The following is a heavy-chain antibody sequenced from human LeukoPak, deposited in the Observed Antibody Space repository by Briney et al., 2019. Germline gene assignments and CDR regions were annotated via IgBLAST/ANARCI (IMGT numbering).Heavy chain of an antibody. CDR3: ARGGYGHNMDV. V-gene: IGHV3-74*01. CDR2: IKNAGSDT. Sequence: GGSLRLSCVGSGFIFSNYYMYWVRQAPGKGLVWVSRIKNAGSDTIYADSVKGRFTISRDNAKNTVYLQMNSPRAEDTAVYYCARGGYGHNMDVWGEGTTVTVSS. CDR1: GFIFSNYY. D-gene: IGHD3-10*01. J-gene: IGHJ6*03.